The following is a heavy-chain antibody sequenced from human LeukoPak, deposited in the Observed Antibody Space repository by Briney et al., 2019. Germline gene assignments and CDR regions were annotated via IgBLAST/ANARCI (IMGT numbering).Heavy chain of an antibody. Sequence: SQTLSLTCAISGDSVSSNSAAWNWIRQSPSRGLEWLGRTYYRSKWYNDYAVSVKSRTTINPDTSKNQFSLQLNSVTPEDTAVYYCARDSPESDTAMDISYYYYYYGMDVWGQGTTVTVSS. V-gene: IGHV6-1*01. CDR1: GDSVSSNSAA. D-gene: IGHD5-18*01. CDR3: ARDSPESDTAMDISYYYYYYGMDV. CDR2: TYYRSKWYN. J-gene: IGHJ6*02.